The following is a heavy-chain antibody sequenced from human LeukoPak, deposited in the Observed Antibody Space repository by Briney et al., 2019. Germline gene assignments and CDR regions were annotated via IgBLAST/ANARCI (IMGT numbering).Heavy chain of an antibody. CDR1: GYTFTSYY. CDR2: INPSGGST. D-gene: IGHD3-9*01. Sequence: GASVKVSCKASGYTFTSYYMHWVRQAPGQGLEWMGIINPSGGSTSYAQKFQGRVTMTRDTSTSTVYMELSSLRSEDTAVYYCARATGSDILTGYYPLRNWFDPWGQGTLVTVSS. J-gene: IGHJ5*02. V-gene: IGHV1-46*01. CDR3: ARATGSDILTGYYPLRNWFDP.